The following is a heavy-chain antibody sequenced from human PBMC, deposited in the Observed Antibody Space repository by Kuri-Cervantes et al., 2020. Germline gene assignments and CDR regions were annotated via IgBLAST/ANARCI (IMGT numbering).Heavy chain of an antibody. CDR2: ISGSGGST. CDR1: GFTFSTYA. D-gene: IGHD3-22*01. CDR3: AKDPGDSNYYFDY. Sequence: GGSLRLSCAASGFTFSTYAMTWVRQAPGKGLEWVSAISGSGGSTSYADSVKGRFTISRDNSKNTRYLQMNSLRVEDTAVYYCAKDPGDSNYYFDYWGQGTLVTDSS. J-gene: IGHJ4*02. V-gene: IGHV3-23*01.